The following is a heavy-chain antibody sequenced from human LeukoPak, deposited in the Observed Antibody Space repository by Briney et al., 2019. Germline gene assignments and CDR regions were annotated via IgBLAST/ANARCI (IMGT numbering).Heavy chain of an antibody. V-gene: IGHV1-18*01. CDR2: ISAYNGNT. CDR3: ARDIPGSSWYIYYCYGMDV. D-gene: IGHD6-13*01. Sequence: ASVKVSCKASGYTFTSYGISWVRQAPGQGLEWMGWISAYNGNTNYAQKLQGRVTMTTDTSTSTAYMELRSLRSDDTAVYYCARDIPGSSWYIYYCYGMDVWGQGTTVTVSS. CDR1: GYTFTSYG. J-gene: IGHJ6*02.